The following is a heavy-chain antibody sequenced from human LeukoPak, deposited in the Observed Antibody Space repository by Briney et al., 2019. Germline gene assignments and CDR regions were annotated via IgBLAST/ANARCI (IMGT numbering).Heavy chain of an antibody. D-gene: IGHD6-13*01. CDR1: GFTFSSYA. J-gene: IGHJ3*02. CDR3: ARGASSWEYTTFDI. V-gene: IGHV3-23*01. CDR2: ISGSGGST. Sequence: PGRSLRLSCAASGFTFSSYAMGWVRQAPGKGLEWVSAISGSGGSTYYADSVKGRFTISRDNSKNAVFLQVNSLRAEDMAIYYCARGASSWEYTTFDIWGQGTMVTVSS.